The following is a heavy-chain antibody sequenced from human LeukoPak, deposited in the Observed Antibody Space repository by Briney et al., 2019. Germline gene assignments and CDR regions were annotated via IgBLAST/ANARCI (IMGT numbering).Heavy chain of an antibody. CDR1: GFTFSSYA. J-gene: IGHJ4*02. D-gene: IGHD5-12*01. Sequence: PGGSLRLSCAASGFTFSSYAMSWVRQAPGKGLEWVSTMTGSGGSTYYADSVKGRFTISRDNSKNTLYLQMNSLRAEDTAVYYCAKDFYYSGYDEFDYWGQGTLVTVSS. V-gene: IGHV3-23*01. CDR3: AKDFYYSGYDEFDY. CDR2: MTGSGGST.